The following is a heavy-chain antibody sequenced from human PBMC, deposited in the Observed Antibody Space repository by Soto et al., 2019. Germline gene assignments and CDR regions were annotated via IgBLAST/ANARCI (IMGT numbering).Heavy chain of an antibody. D-gene: IGHD3-10*01. CDR1: GGSFSGYY. V-gene: IGHV4-34*01. J-gene: IGHJ6*02. CDR3: ARTMVRGVIITYYYYYYGMDV. CDR2: INHSGST. Sequence: SETLSLTCAVYGGSFSGYYWSWIRQPPGKGLEWIGEINHSGSTNYNPSLKSRVTISVDTSKNQYSLKLSSVTAADTAVYYCARTMVRGVIITYYYYYYGMDVWGQGTTVTVSS.